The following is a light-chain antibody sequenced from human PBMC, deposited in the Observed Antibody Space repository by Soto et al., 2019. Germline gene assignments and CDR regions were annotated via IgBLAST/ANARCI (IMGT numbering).Light chain of an antibody. CDR2: SAS. J-gene: IGKJ5*01. CDR3: QKFNTAPLT. CDR1: QDISVY. V-gene: IGKV1-27*01. Sequence: DIQMTQSPSSLSASVGDRVTITCRASQDISVYLAGYQQKPGKVPKLLIYSASNLQSGVPSRFSGSGSGTDFTLTISSLQPEDVATYCCQKFNTAPLTFGQGTRLEIK.